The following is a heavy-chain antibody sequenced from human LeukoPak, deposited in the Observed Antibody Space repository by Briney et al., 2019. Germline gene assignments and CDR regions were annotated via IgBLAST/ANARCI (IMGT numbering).Heavy chain of an antibody. V-gene: IGHV3-30*18. D-gene: IGHD3-9*01. CDR1: GFTFSSYP. CDR2: ISYDGSNK. J-gene: IGHJ6*03. CDR3: AKFGSGNTLAVLRYFDWLPYYYYYMDV. Sequence: GGSLRLSCAASGFTFSSYPMHWVRQAPGKGLEWVAVISYDGSNKYYADSVKGRFTISRDNSKNTLYLQMNSLRAEDTAVYYCAKFGSGNTLAVLRYFDWLPYYYYYMDVWGKGTTVTVSS.